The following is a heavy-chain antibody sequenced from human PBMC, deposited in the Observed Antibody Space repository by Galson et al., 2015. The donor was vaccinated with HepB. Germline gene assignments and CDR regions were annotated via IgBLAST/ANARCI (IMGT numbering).Heavy chain of an antibody. J-gene: IGHJ3*02. CDR3: ARDSIYYYESSGSAEAGAFDI. V-gene: IGHV1-46*01. CDR2: INPSGGST. Sequence: SVKVSCKASGYTFTSYYMHWVRQAPGQGLEWMGIINPSGGSTSYAQKFQGRVTMTRDTSTSTVYMELSSLRSEDTAVYYCARDSIYYYESSGSAEAGAFDIWGQGTMVTVSS. CDR1: GYTFTSYY. D-gene: IGHD3-22*01.